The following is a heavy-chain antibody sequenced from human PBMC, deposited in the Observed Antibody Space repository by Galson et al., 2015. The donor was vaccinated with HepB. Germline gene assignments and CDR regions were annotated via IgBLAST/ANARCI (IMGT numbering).Heavy chain of an antibody. CDR3: ESDHTYCQDYFYGTDV. V-gene: IGHV1-69*08. J-gene: IGHJ6*02. Sequence: SVKVSCKVHGGYFSSHSFSWVRLAPGQGLEWLGRNTPIQHGQKFQGRIMINTETYMSRVFMELRDMTTEDTGVYYCESDHTYCQDYFYGTDVWGQGTTVIVS. CDR1: GGYFSSHS. D-gene: IGHD2-21*01. CDR2: NTPI.